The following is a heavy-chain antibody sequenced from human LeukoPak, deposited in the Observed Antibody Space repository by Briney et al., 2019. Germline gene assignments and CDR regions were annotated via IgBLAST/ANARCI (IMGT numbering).Heavy chain of an antibody. D-gene: IGHD3-3*01. J-gene: IGHJ4*02. CDR3: ATRRSGSRFDY. V-gene: IGHV4-59*08. CDR2: IYYSGST. Sequence: SETLSLTCTVSGGSISSYYWSWIRQPPGKGLEWIGYIYYSGSTNYNPSLKSRVTISVDTSKNQFSLKLSSVTAADTAVYYCATRRSGSRFDYWGQGTLVTVSS. CDR1: GGSISSYY.